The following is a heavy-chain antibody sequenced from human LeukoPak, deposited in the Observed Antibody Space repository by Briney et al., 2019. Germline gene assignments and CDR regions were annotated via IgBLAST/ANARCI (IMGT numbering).Heavy chain of an antibody. CDR2: ISAYNGNT. D-gene: IGHD3-3*01. CDR1: GYTFTSYG. V-gene: IGHV1-18*01. CDR3: ARDVNLGPYYDFWSGYYTPTHHDY. Sequence: GASVKVSCKASGYTFTSYGISWVRQAPGQGLEWMGWISAYNGNTNYAQKLQGRVTMTTDTSTSTAYMELRSLRSDDTAVYYCARDVNLGPYYDFWSGYYTPTHHDYWGQGTLVTVSS. J-gene: IGHJ4*02.